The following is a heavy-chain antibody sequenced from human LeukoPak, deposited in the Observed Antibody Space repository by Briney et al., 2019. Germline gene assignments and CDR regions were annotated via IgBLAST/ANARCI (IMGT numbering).Heavy chain of an antibody. CDR3: AKYGGSGWVIDY. CDR2: IYYTGAT. J-gene: IGHJ4*02. D-gene: IGHD6-19*01. Sequence: TSETLSLTCTVSGGSISNYYWTWTRQPPGKGLEWIGYIYYTGATSYNPSLKSRVTISVDTSKNQFSLKLTSVTAADTAVYYCAKYGGSGWVIDYWGQGTLVTVSS. CDR1: GGSISNYY. V-gene: IGHV4-59*08.